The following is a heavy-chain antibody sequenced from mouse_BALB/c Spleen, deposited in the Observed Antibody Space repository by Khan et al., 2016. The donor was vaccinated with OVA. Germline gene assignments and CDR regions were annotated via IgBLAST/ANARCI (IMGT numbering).Heavy chain of an antibody. CDR2: ISYSGVT. J-gene: IGHJ2*01. D-gene: IGHD1-1*01. CDR3: ARGNDYGYYFDY. CDR1: GYSITSGYA. Sequence: EVQLQESGPGLVKPSQSLSLTCTVTGYSITSGYAWNWIRQFPGNKLEWMGYISYSGVTSYTPSLKSRISITRDTSTNQFFLQLTSVTTEDTATYYWARGNDYGYYFDYWGQGTTLTVSS. V-gene: IGHV3-2*02.